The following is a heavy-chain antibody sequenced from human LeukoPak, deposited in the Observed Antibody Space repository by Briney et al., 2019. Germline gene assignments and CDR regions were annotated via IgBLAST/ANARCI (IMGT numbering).Heavy chain of an antibody. CDR3: ARAVYPVYDY. J-gene: IGHJ4*02. D-gene: IGHD5/OR15-5a*01. CDR2: TYYRSKWYY. V-gene: IGHV6-1*01. Sequence: SQTLSLTCAISGDFVSSNSASWNWIWQSPSRGLEWLGMTYYRSKWYYEYAVSVRSRITINPDTSKNQFSLHLNSVTPEDTAVYYCARAVYPVYDYWGQGTLVTVSS. CDR1: GDFVSSNSAS.